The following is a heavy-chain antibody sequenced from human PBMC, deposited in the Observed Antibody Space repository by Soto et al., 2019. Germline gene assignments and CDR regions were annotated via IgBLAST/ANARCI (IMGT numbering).Heavy chain of an antibody. CDR2: IRTYSGNT. CDR1: GYTFTSYD. V-gene: IGHV1-18*01. D-gene: IGHD2-2*01. Sequence: QVQLVQSGAEVKKPGASVKVSCKTSGYTFTSYDITWLRQAPGQGLEWMGRIRTYSGNTNYAQKFQGRVTMTTDTSASTVYMELRIVGSVDTAVYYCARVACSTNSCYWFDPWGQGTLVTVSS. CDR3: ARVACSTNSCYWFDP. J-gene: IGHJ5*02.